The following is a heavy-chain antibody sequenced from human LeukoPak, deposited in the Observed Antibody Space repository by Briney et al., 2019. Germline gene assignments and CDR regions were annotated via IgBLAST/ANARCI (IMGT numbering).Heavy chain of an antibody. J-gene: IGHJ3*02. V-gene: IGHV3-23*01. CDR3: AKLRSGNDAFDI. CDR2: ISGSGGST. Sequence: GGSLRLSCAASGFTFSSYAMSWVRQAPGKGLEWVSAISGSGGSTYYADSVEGRFTISRDNSKNTLYLQMNSLRAEDTAVYYCAKLRSGNDAFDIWGQGTMVTVSS. D-gene: IGHD3-3*01. CDR1: GFTFSSYA.